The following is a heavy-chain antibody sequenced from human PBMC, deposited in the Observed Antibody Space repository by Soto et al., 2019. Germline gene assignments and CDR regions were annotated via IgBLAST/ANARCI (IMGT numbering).Heavy chain of an antibody. CDR2: ISAYNGNT. CDR1: GYTFTSYG. Sequence: ASVKVSCKASGYTFTSYGISCVRQTPGQGLEWMGWISAYNGNTNYAQKLQGRVTMTTDTSTSTAYMELRSLRSDDTAVYYCARDLPMVRNYYYYYGMDVWGQGTTVTVSS. CDR3: ARDLPMVRNYYYYYGMDV. J-gene: IGHJ6*02. D-gene: IGHD5-18*01. V-gene: IGHV1-18*04.